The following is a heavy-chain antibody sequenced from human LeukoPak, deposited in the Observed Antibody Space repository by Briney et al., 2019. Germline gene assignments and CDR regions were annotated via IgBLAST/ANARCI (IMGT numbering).Heavy chain of an antibody. Sequence: GGSLRLSCAASGFSFSSHGMSWVRQAPGKGLEWVSGISLNGGATGYADSVKGRFTISRDNAKNSLYLQMNSLRAEDTALYYCVRSITMFQYWGQGTLVTVSS. D-gene: IGHD3-10*01. CDR1: GFSFSSHG. CDR2: ISLNGGAT. J-gene: IGHJ1*01. V-gene: IGHV3-20*04. CDR3: VRSITMFQY.